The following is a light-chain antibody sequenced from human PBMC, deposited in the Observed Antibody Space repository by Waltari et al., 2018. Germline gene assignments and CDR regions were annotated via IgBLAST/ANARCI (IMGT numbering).Light chain of an antibody. CDR3: QQYGSSPPGT. CDR1: QSVSSSY. J-gene: IGKJ2*01. Sequence: EIVLTQYPGTLSLSPGERATLSCRASQSVSSSYLAWYQQKPGQAPRLLIYGASSRATVIPDRFSGSGSGTDFTLTISRLEPEDFAVYYCQQYGSSPPGTFGQGTKLEIK. CDR2: GAS. V-gene: IGKV3-20*01.